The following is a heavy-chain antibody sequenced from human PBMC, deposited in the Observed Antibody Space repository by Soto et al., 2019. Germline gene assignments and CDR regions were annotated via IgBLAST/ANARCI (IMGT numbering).Heavy chain of an antibody. D-gene: IGHD2-15*01. J-gene: IGHJ3*02. CDR2: ISSSSSTI. Sequence: EVQLVESGGGLVQPGGSLRLSCAASGFTFSSYSMNWVRQAPGKGLEWVSYISSSSSTIYYADSVKGRFTISRDNAKNSLSLQMNSVGAEDRDVFYCARDLGIVVVVAEHAFDTWGQGTMVTVSS. CDR3: ARDLGIVVVVAEHAFDT. CDR1: GFTFSSYS. V-gene: IGHV3-48*01.